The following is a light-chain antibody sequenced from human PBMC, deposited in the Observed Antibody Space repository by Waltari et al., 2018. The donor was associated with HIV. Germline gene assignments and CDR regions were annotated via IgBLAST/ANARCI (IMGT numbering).Light chain of an antibody. CDR1: QRVNRN. J-gene: IGKJ1*01. CDR2: GTS. CDR3: QHYNNWRET. V-gene: IGKV3D-15*01. Sequence: EIFRTQSPATLSVSPGERAPLSCRASQRVNRNLAWYQQKPGQAPRLLIYGTSTRATDIPARFSGSGSGTEFSLTISSLESEDSAVYYCQHYNNWRETFGQGTKVEIK.